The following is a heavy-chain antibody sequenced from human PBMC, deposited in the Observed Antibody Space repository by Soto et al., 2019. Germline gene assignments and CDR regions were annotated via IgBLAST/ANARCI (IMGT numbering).Heavy chain of an antibody. CDR2: IYYSGST. V-gene: IGHV4-59*01. D-gene: IGHD3-10*01. CDR1: GGAISSYC. CDR3: ARATMVRGVTFDY. Sequence: LXLTCTVSGGAISSYCWSWVRQPPGKGLEWIGYIYYSGSTNYNPSLKSRVTISVDTSKNQFSLKLSSVTAADTAVYYCARATMVRGVTFDYWGQGTLVTVS. J-gene: IGHJ4*02.